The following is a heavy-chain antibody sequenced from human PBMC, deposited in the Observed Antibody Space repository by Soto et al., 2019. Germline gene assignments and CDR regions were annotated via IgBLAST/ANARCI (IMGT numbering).Heavy chain of an antibody. CDR1: GFTFTTYG. J-gene: IGHJ5*01. CDR3: AKDFGRLLAAPPDS. V-gene: IGHV3-30*18. CDR2: ISYDGGSK. D-gene: IGHD2-15*01. Sequence: QVQLVESGGGVVQPGRSLRLSCAASGFTFTTYGMHWVRQAPGKGLEWVAFISYDGGSKYHSDSVRGRFTISRDTSRNTLYMQMNSLRPEDTAVYYYAKDFGRLLAAPPDSWDEGTLVTVSS.